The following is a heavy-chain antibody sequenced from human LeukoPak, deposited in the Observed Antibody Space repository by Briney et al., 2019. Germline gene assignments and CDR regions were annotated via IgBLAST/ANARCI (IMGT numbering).Heavy chain of an antibody. Sequence: GASVKVSCKASGGTFSSYAISWVRQAPGQGLEWMGWISAYNGNTNYAQKLQGRVTMTTDTSTSTAYMELRSLRSDDTAVYYCARDQRFLEWLYYDYYYYGMDVWGQGTTVTVSS. CDR2: ISAYNGNT. V-gene: IGHV1-18*01. D-gene: IGHD3-3*01. CDR1: GGTFSSYA. J-gene: IGHJ6*02. CDR3: ARDQRFLEWLYYDYYYYGMDV.